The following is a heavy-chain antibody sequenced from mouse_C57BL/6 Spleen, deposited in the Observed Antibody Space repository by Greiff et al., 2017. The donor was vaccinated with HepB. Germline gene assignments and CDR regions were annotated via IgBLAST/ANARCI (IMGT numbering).Heavy chain of an antibody. CDR1: GYTFTSYG. Sequence: VKLMESGAELARPGASVKLSCKASGYTFTSYGISWVKQRTGQGLEWIGEIYPRSGNTYYNEKFKGKATLTADKSSSTAYMELRSLTSEDSAVYFCARFTTVANYYAMDYWGQGTSVTVSS. J-gene: IGHJ4*01. CDR3: ARFTTVANYYAMDY. D-gene: IGHD1-1*01. CDR2: IYPRSGNT. V-gene: IGHV1-81*01.